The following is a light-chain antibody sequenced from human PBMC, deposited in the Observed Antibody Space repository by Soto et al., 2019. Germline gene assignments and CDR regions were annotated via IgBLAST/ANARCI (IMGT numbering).Light chain of an antibody. V-gene: IGKV3-11*01. J-gene: IGKJ2*01. CDR1: QSVSSY. CDR2: DAS. CDR3: PQLSNWPPA. Sequence: EIVLTQSPATLSLSPGERATLSCRASQSVSSYLAWYQQKPGQAPRLLIYDASNRATGIPARFSGSGSGTDFTLTISSLEPEDFAFYYCPQLSNWPPAFGQGTKLEIK.